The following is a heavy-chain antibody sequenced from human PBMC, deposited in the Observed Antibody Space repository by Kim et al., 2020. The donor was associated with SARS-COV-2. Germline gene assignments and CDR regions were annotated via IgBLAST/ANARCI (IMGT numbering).Heavy chain of an antibody. J-gene: IGHJ6*02. V-gene: IGHV4-31*03. Sequence: SETLSLTCTVSGGSISSGGYYWSWIRQHPGKGLEWIGNIYYSGSTYYNPSLKSRVTISVDTSKNQFSLKLSSVTAADTAVYYCARARGFTIFGVVIADYYYYGMDVWGQGTTVTVSS. CDR2: IYYSGST. CDR1: GGSISSGGYY. D-gene: IGHD3-3*01. CDR3: ARARGFTIFGVVIADYYYYGMDV.